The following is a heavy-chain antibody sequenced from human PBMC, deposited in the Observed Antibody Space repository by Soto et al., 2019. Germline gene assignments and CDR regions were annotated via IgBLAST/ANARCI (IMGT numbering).Heavy chain of an antibody. D-gene: IGHD3-3*01. CDR2: ISSSSSTI. V-gene: IGHV3-48*02. J-gene: IGHJ6*02. CDR1: GFTFSSYS. Sequence: PGGSLRLSCAASGFTFSSYSMNWVRQAPGKGLEWVSYISSSSSTIYYADSVKGRFTISRDNAKNSLYLQMNSLRDEDTAVYYCARGIYDFWSGYYYYYYGMDVWGQGTTVTVSS. CDR3: ARGIYDFWSGYYYYYYGMDV.